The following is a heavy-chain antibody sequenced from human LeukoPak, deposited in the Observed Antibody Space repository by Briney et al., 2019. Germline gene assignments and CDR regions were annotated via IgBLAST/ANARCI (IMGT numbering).Heavy chain of an antibody. D-gene: IGHD5-12*01. CDR1: GFTFSSYG. Sequence: GGSLRLSCAASGFTFSSYGMHWVRQAPGKGLEWVAVIWYDGGNKYYADSVKGRFTISRDNSKNTLYLQMNSLRAEDTAVYYCARGVQGGYAQYYFDYWGQGTLVTVSS. V-gene: IGHV3-33*01. CDR2: IWYDGGNK. CDR3: ARGVQGGYAQYYFDY. J-gene: IGHJ4*02.